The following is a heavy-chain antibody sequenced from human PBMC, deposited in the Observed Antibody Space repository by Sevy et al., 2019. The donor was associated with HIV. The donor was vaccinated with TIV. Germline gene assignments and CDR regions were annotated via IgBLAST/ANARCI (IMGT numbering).Heavy chain of an antibody. CDR1: GGSISSGGYY. CDR2: IYYSGST. CDR3: ARDLMGTLGYGMDV. D-gene: IGHD7-27*01. J-gene: IGHJ6*02. V-gene: IGHV4-31*03. Sequence: SETLSLTCTVSGGSISSGGYYWSWIRQHPGKGLEWIGYIYYSGSTYYNPSLKSRVTISVDTSKNQFSLKLSSVTAADTAVYYCARDLMGTLGYGMDVWGQRTTVTVSS.